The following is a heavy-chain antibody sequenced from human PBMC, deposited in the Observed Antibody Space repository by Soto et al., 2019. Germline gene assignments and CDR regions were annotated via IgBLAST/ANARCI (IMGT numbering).Heavy chain of an antibody. CDR1: GFTVSSNY. D-gene: IGHD5-18*01. V-gene: IGHV3-53*01. CDR2: IYSGGST. J-gene: IGHJ2*01. CDR3: ARVSGYSYGYRTWYIDL. Sequence: GGSLRLSCAASGFTVSSNYMSWVRQAPGKGLEWVSVIYSGGSTYYADSVKGRFTISRDNSKNTLYLQMNSLRAEDTAAYYCARVSGYSYGYRTWYIDLWGRGTLVTVSS.